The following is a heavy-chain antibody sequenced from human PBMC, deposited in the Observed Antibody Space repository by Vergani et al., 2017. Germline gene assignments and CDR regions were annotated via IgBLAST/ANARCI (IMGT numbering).Heavy chain of an antibody. D-gene: IGHD4-23*01. V-gene: IGHV3-49*04. J-gene: IGHJ4*02. CDR1: GFNFGDSH. CDR3: TCXISDYGGVRDFDY. CDR2: IRSKTYGATI. Sequence: EVQMVESGGGLVQPGRTLKLSCRTSGFNFGDSHMSWVRRAPGKGLEWVGFIRSKTYGATIEYAASVEGRFTISRDDSKSIVYLEMNSLKTDDSALYYCTCXISDYGGVRDFDYWGQGTQVTVSS.